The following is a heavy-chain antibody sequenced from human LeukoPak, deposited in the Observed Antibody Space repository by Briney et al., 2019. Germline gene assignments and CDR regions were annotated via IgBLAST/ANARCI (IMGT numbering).Heavy chain of an antibody. CDR2: IYTTVST. V-gene: IGHV4-61*02. CDR1: GASINSDNY. J-gene: IGHJ5*02. Sequence: SETLSLTCTVSGASINSDNYWSWIRRPAGKGLEWIGRIYTTVSTNYNPSLNSRVSISVDTSKNQFSLKLSSVTAADTAVYYCANGTNWFDPWGQGTLVTVSS. CDR3: ANGTNWFDP.